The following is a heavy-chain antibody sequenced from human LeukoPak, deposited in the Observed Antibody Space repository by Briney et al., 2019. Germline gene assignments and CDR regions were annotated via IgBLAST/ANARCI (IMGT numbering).Heavy chain of an antibody. CDR3: ARDRGIVGALDAYDI. CDR1: GYSFSNHG. V-gene: IGHV1-18*01. Sequence: ASVKVSCKASGYSFSNHGISWVRQAPGQGPEWLGWISAYSGDTKYAQKFQDRVTMTRDTSTTTVYMELRSLRSDDTALFYCARDRGIVGALDAYDIWGQGTMVTVSS. J-gene: IGHJ3*02. D-gene: IGHD1-26*01. CDR2: ISAYSGDT.